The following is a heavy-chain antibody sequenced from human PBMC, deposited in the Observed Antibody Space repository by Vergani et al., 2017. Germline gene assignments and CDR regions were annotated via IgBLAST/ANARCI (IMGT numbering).Heavy chain of an antibody. Sequence: QVQLQESGPGLVKPSETLSLTCTVSGGPISSYYWSWIRQPAGKGLEWIGRIYTSGSTNYNPSLKSRVTMSVDTSKNQFSLKLSSVTAADTAVYYCARGIPGDAAAAGTLGNWFDPWGQGTLVTVSS. V-gene: IGHV4-4*07. CDR3: ARGIPGDAAAAGTLGNWFDP. D-gene: IGHD6-13*01. CDR2: IYTSGST. J-gene: IGHJ5*02. CDR1: GGPISSYY.